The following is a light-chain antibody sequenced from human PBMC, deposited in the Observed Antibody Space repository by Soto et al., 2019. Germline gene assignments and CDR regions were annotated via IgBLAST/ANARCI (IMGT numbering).Light chain of an antibody. J-gene: IGKJ5*01. V-gene: IGKV1-39*01. Sequence: DIQMTQSPSSLSASVGDRVTVTCRASHSISSYLSWYQQKPGKAPKLLIFAASSLQSGVPSRFSGSGSGTDFTLTVSNLQPEDFATYYCQQSYTSRITFGLGTRLEIK. CDR1: HSISSY. CDR3: QQSYTSRIT. CDR2: AAS.